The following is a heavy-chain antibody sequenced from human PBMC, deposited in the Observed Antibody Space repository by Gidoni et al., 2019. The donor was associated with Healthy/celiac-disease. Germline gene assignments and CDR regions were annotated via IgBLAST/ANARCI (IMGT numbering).Heavy chain of an antibody. V-gene: IGHV3-30*18. CDR3: AKGGRAVAGTDYYYYYGMDV. D-gene: IGHD6-19*01. CDR2: ISYDGSNK. CDR1: GFTFSSDG. J-gene: IGHJ6*02. Sequence: QVQLVESGGGVVQPGRSLRLSCAASGFTFSSDGMHWVRQAPGKGLEWVAVISYDGSNKYYADSVKGRFTISRDNSKNTLYLQMNSLRAEDTAVYYCAKGGRAVAGTDYYYYYGMDVWGQGTTVTVSS.